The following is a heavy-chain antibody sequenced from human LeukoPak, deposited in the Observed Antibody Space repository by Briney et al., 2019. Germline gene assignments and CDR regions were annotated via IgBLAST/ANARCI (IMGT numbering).Heavy chain of an antibody. D-gene: IGHD4-17*01. V-gene: IGHV4-34*01. CDR1: GGSFSGYY. Sequence: SETLSLTXAVYGGSFSGYYWSWICQPPGKGLEWIGEINHSGSTNYNPSLKSRVTISVDTSKNQFSLKLSSVTAADTAVYYCARGGDYGDHHLDYWGQGTLVTVSS. CDR3: ARGGDYGDHHLDY. CDR2: INHSGST. J-gene: IGHJ4*02.